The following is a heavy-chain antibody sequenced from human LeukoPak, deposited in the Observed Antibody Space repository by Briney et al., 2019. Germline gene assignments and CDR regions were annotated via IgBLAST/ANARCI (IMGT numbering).Heavy chain of an antibody. Sequence: ASEKVSCKASGYTFTGYYMHWVRQAPGQGLEWMGWINAYSGGTNYAQDFQGRVTMTRDTSISTAYMELSRLRSDDTAVYYCARGDGGGYSTPLDYWGQGTLVAVSS. CDR2: INAYSGGT. CDR3: ARGDGGGYSTPLDY. J-gene: IGHJ4*02. D-gene: IGHD5-12*01. CDR1: GYTFTGYY. V-gene: IGHV1-2*02.